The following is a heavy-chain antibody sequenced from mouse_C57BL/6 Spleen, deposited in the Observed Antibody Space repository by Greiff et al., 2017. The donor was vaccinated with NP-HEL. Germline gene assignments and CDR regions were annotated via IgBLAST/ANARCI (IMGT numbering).Heavy chain of an antibody. CDR1: GFTFSDYY. V-gene: IGHV5-16*01. Sequence: EVNLVESEGGLVQPGSSMKLSCTASGFTFSDYYMAWVRQVPEKGLEWVANINYDGSSTYYLDSLKSRFIISRDNAKNILYLQMSSLKSEDTATYYCAREPVYYYGSSYSWYFDVWGTGTTVTVSS. J-gene: IGHJ1*03. D-gene: IGHD1-1*01. CDR3: AREPVYYYGSSYSWYFDV. CDR2: INYDGSST.